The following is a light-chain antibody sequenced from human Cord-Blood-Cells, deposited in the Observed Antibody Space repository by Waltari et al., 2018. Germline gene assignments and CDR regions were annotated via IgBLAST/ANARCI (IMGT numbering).Light chain of an antibody. J-gene: IGLJ3*02. CDR3: CSYAGSHWV. CDR1: SRDVGGYNS. Sequence: SALTQPRSVAGSPVQSVPISCSGTSRDVGGYNSASWYQQHPGKAPKLMIYDVSKRPSGVPDRFSGSKSGNTASLTISGLQAEDEADYYCCSYAGSHWVFGGGTKLTVL. V-gene: IGLV2-11*01. CDR2: DVS.